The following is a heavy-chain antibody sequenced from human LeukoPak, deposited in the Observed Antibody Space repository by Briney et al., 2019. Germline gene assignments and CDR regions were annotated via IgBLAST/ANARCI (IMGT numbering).Heavy chain of an antibody. J-gene: IGHJ4*02. CDR3: ARGPYYDSSGYYYVYFDY. V-gene: IGHV4-59*01. Sequence: SETLSLTCAVSGGSISSYYWSWIRQPPGKGLEWIGYIYYSGSTNYNPSLKSRVTISVDTCKNQFSLKLSSVTAADTAVYYCARGPYYDSSGYYYVYFDYWGQGTLVTVSS. D-gene: IGHD3-22*01. CDR2: IYYSGST. CDR1: GGSISSYY.